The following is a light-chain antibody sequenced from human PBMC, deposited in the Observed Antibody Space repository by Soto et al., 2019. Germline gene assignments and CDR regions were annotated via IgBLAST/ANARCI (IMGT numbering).Light chain of an antibody. V-gene: IGLV2-14*01. Sequence: QSALTQPASVSGSPGQSITISCTGTSSDVGDYNYVSWYQQHPGKAPKLMIYDVSNRPSGVSNRFSGSKSGNTASLTISGLQAEDEADYYCSSYTSSSTPYVFGTGTKPPS. CDR3: SSYTSSSTPYV. CDR1: SSDVGDYNY. J-gene: IGLJ1*01. CDR2: DVS.